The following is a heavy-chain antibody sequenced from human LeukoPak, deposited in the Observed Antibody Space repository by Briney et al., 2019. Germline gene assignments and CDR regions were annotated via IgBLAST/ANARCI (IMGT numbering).Heavy chain of an antibody. CDR3: ARGASSGYSEELGFDY. Sequence: ASVKVSCKASGYTFTGYYMHWVRQAPGQGLEWMGIINPSGGSTSYAQKFQGRVTMTRDTSTSTVYMELSSLRSEDTAVYYCARGASSGYSEELGFDYWGQGTLVTVSS. J-gene: IGHJ4*02. CDR1: GYTFTGYY. CDR2: INPSGGST. D-gene: IGHD3-22*01. V-gene: IGHV1-46*01.